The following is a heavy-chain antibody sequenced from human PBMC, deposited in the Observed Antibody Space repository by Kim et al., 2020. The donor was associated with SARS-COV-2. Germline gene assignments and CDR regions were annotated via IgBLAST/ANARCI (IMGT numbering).Heavy chain of an antibody. D-gene: IGHD3-16*01. CDR3: AGGGGDSWYNS. CDR1: GFTFSNYA. J-gene: IGHJ5*01. Sequence: GGSLRLSCTASGFTFSNYAMSWVRQAPGKGLEWVSLIGGSGVHIYYADSGKGRFTISRDNSKNTVFLQMHSLRVEDTARYYCAGGGGDSWYNSWGQGTLVTVSS. V-gene: IGHV3-23*01. CDR2: IGGSGVHI.